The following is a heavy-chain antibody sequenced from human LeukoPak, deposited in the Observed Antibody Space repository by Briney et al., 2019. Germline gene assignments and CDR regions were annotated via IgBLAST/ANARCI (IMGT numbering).Heavy chain of an antibody. CDR3: ARRAPSHDFDS. CDR2: IYSGGST. V-gene: IGHV3-66*01. Sequence: PGGSLRLSCAASEFSVGSNYMTWVRQAPGKGLEWVSLIYSGGSTYYADSVKGRFTISSDNSKNTLYLQMNSLRAEDTAVYYCARRAPSHDFDSWGQGTLVTVSS. J-gene: IGHJ4*02. CDR1: EFSVGSNY.